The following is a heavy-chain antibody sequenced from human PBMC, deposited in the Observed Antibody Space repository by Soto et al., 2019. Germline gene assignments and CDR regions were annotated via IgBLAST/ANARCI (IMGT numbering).Heavy chain of an antibody. CDR1: GFTFSSYS. CDR3: ARSVYSSSWYEQVRWFDP. J-gene: IGHJ5*02. V-gene: IGHV3-21*01. Sequence: PVGSLRLSCAASGFTFSSYSMNWVRQAPGKGLEWVSSISSSSSYIYYADSVKGRFTISRDNAKNSLYLQMNSLRAEDTAVYYCARSVYSSSWYEQVRWFDPWGQGTLVTVSS. CDR2: ISSSSSYI. D-gene: IGHD6-13*01.